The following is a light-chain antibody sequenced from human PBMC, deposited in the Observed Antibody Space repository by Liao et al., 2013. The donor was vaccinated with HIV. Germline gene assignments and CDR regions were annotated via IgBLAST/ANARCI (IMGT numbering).Light chain of an antibody. Sequence: SYELTQPPSVSVSPGQTASITCSGDKVGDKYVSWYQQRPGQSPQVVIYEDTKRPSGIPERFSGSNSGNTATLSISGTQAMDEADYSCLVWDSSTVVFGGGTKLTIL. V-gene: IGLV3-1*01. CDR2: EDT. CDR3: LVWDSSTVV. J-gene: IGLJ2*01. CDR1: KVGDKY.